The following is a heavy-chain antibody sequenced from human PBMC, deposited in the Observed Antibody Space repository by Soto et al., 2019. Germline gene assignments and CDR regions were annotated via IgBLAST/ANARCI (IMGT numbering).Heavy chain of an antibody. V-gene: IGHV3-53*02. CDR3: ARDGNGQSGSPH. D-gene: IGHD1-26*01. Sequence: EVQLVETGGGLIQPGGSLRLSCAVSGFSVSNNFMIWVRQAPGKGLEWVSLIYSGGYTAYADSVRGRFAISRDGSMNTLYLQMNSLRVEDTAVDYCARDGNGQSGSPHWGQGTLVTVSS. CDR2: IYSGGYT. CDR1: GFSVSNNF. J-gene: IGHJ4*02.